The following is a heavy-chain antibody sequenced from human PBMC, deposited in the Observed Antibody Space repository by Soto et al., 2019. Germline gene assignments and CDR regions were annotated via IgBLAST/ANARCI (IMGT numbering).Heavy chain of an antibody. CDR1: GGFISSGGYY. CDR2: IYHSGST. CDR3: ARERCSSFCPMDV. Sequence: PSGSLSLTCTVSGGFISSGGYYWAWIRQHPGKGLEWIGYIYHSGSTYYNPSLKSRVTISVDTSENQFSLRLSSVTAADTAIYYCARERCSSFCPMDVSGQAATFTVSS. D-gene: IGHD2-15*01. V-gene: IGHV4-31*02. J-gene: IGHJ6*01.